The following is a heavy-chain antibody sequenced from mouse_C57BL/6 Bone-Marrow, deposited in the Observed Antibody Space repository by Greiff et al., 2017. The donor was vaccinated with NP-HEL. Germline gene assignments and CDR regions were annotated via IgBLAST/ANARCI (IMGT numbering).Heavy chain of an antibody. Sequence: VKLMESGPGLVQPSQSLSITCTVSGFSLTSYGVHWVRQSPGKGLEWLGVLWSGGSTDYNAAFISRLSISKDNSKSQVFFKMNSLQADDTAIYYCARKDYYGGYFDYWGQGTTLTVSS. CDR3: ARKDYYGGYFDY. V-gene: IGHV2-2*01. CDR2: LWSGGST. D-gene: IGHD1-1*01. CDR1: GFSLTSYG. J-gene: IGHJ2*01.